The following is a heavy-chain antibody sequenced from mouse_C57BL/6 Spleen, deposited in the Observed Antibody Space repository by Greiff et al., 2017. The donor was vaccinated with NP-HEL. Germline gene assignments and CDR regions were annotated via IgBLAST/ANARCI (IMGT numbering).Heavy chain of an antibody. D-gene: IGHD1-1*01. V-gene: IGHV1-64*01. CDR2: IHPNSSST. Sequence: VQLQQPGAELVKPGASVKLSCKASGYTFTSYWMHWVKQRPGQGLEWIGMIHPNSSSTNYNEKFKSKATLTVDKSSSTAYMQLSSLTSEDSAVYYCARDYYGSSSWFAYWGQGTLVTVSA. CDR3: ARDYYGSSSWFAY. J-gene: IGHJ3*01. CDR1: GYTFTSYW.